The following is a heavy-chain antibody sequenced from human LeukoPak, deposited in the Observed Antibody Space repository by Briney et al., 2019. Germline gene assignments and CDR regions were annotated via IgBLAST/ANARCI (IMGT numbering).Heavy chain of an antibody. V-gene: IGHV4-59*01. CDR3: ARNSWDDAFDI. J-gene: IGHJ3*02. Sequence: PSETLSLTCTVSGGSISSYYWSWIRQPPGKGLEWIGYIYYSGSTNYNPSLKSRVTISVDTSKNQFSLKLSSVTAADTAVCYCARNSWDDAFDIWGQGTMVTVSS. CDR2: IYYSGST. CDR1: GGSISSYY. D-gene: IGHD6-13*01.